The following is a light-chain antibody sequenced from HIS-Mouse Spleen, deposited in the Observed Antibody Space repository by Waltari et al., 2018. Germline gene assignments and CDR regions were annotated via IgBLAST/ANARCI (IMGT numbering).Light chain of an antibody. CDR3: CSYAGSYTGV. V-gene: IGLV2-11*01. CDR1: SSDVGGYKY. J-gene: IGLJ1*01. Sequence: QSALTQPRSVSGSPGQSVPISCTGTSSDVGGYKYVPWYQQPPGKAPKLMIYDVSKRPSGVPDRFSGSKSGNTASLTISGLQAEDEADYYCCSYAGSYTGVFGTGTKVTVL. CDR2: DVS.